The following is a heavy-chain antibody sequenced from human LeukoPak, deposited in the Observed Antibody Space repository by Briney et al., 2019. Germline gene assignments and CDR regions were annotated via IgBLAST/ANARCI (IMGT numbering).Heavy chain of an antibody. CDR2: IYYSGST. D-gene: IGHD5-18*01. CDR3: AKQSWLHNDEFDY. V-gene: IGHV4-31*03. J-gene: IGHJ4*02. CDR1: GGSISSGGYY. Sequence: PSETLSLTCTVSGGSISSGGYYWSWIRQHPGKGLEWIGYIYYSGSTYYNPSLKSRVTISVDTSKNQFSLKLSSVTAADTAVYYCAKQSWLHNDEFDYWGQGTLVTVSS.